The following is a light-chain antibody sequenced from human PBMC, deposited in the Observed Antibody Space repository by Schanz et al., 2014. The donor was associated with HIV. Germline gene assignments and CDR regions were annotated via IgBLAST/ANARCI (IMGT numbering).Light chain of an antibody. Sequence: QSVLTQPPSVSGAPGQRVAISCSGSRSNIGAGYDVHWYQHLPGTVPKLLIYGDKNRPSGVPDRFSGSKSGTSASLVITGLQSEDEADYFCATWDISRNGPVFGGGTKLTVL. CDR2: GDK. CDR1: RSNIGAGYD. V-gene: IGLV1-40*01. CDR3: ATWDISRNGPV. J-gene: IGLJ2*01.